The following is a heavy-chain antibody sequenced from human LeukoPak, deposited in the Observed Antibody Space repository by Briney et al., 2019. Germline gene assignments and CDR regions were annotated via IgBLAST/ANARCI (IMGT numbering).Heavy chain of an antibody. CDR1: VYTFTFYY. CDR2: INPNSGRT. J-gene: IGHJ4*02. Sequence: ASVMVSSTASVYTFTFYYMQWVGQARGQGKEWRGWINPNSGRTNYAQNFLGRVTITRDTSISTAYMQLSRLTSDDTPLYYCARGDYYDSSGYYSYFDYWGQGTLVTVSS. D-gene: IGHD3-22*01. CDR3: ARGDYYDSSGYYSYFDY. V-gene: IGHV1-2*02.